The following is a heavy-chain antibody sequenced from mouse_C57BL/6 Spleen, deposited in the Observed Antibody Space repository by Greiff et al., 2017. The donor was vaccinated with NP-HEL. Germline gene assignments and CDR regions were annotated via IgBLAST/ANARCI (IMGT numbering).Heavy chain of an antibody. CDR2: INPSNGGT. V-gene: IGHV1-53*01. CDR1: GYTFTSYW. D-gene: IGHD1-1*01. CDR3: ARSPSTVVARGYYAMDY. Sequence: QVQLQQPGTELVKPGASVKLSCKASGYTFTSYWMHWVKQRPGQGLEWIGNINPSNGGTNYNEKFKSKATLTVDKSSSTAYMQLSSLTSEDSAVYYCARSPSTVVARGYYAMDYWGQGTSVTVSS. J-gene: IGHJ4*01.